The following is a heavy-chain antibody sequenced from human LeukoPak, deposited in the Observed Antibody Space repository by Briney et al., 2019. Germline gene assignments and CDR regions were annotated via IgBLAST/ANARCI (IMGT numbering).Heavy chain of an antibody. CDR1: GGSFSGYY. Sequence: PSETLSLTCAVYGGSFSGYYWSWIRQPPGKGLEWIGEINHSGSTNYNPSLKSRVTISVDTSKNQFSLKLSSVTAADTAVCYCARGGVWEFTRPIDYWGQGTLVTVSS. J-gene: IGHJ4*02. CDR2: INHSGST. D-gene: IGHD1-26*01. CDR3: ARGGVWEFTRPIDY. V-gene: IGHV4-34*01.